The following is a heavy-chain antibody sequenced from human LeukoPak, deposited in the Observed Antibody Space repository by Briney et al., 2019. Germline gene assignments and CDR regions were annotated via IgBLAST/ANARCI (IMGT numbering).Heavy chain of an antibody. CDR1: GYTFTSYY. CDR2: INPSGGST. D-gene: IGHD3-3*01. J-gene: IGHJ4*02. Sequence: GASVKVSCKASGYTFTSYYMHWVRQAPGQGLEWMGIINPSGGSTSYAQKFQGRVTMTRDTSTSTVYMELSSLRSEDTAVYYCARPHNYDFWSGYWPFDYWGQGTLVTVSS. CDR3: ARPHNYDFWSGYWPFDY. V-gene: IGHV1-46*01.